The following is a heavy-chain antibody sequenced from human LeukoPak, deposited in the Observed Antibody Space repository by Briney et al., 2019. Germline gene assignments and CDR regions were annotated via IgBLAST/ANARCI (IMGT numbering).Heavy chain of an antibody. CDR2: ISSSSTYI. CDR3: ARLSAMLRGPEPIYYFDY. D-gene: IGHD3-10*01. CDR1: GFTFSSYS. V-gene: IGHV3-21*01. J-gene: IGHJ4*01. Sequence: PGGSLRLSCAASGFTFSSYSMNWVRQAPGKGLEWVSSISSSSTYIYYADSVKGRFTISRDNAQNSLYLQMNSLRAEDTAMYYCARLSAMLRGPEPIYYFDYWGQGTLVTVSS.